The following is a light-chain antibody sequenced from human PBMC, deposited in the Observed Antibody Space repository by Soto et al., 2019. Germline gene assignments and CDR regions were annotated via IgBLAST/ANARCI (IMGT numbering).Light chain of an antibody. J-gene: IGKJ2*01. CDR1: QDINKF. Sequence: IQLTQSPSSLSASVGDRVTLTCRASQDINKFLAWFQQTPGKAPKLLVYSASTLHSGVPSRFSGSGSGTDFALTLSSLQPEDFDTYYCQQLKTYPYTFGQGTRLDLK. V-gene: IGKV1-9*01. CDR3: QQLKTYPYT. CDR2: SAS.